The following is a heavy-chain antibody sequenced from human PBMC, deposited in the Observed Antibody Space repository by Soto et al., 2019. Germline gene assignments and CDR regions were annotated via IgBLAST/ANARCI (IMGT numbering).Heavy chain of an antibody. CDR3: TTLRITIFGVVLMDV. V-gene: IGHV3-15*07. CDR2: IKSNTDGGTT. CDR1: GFTFSNAW. J-gene: IGHJ6*04. Sequence: PGGSLRLSCAASGFTFSNAWMNWVRQAPGKGLEWVGRIKSNTDGGTTDYAAPVKGRFTISRDDSKNTLYLQMNSLKTEDTAVYYCTTLRITIFGVVLMDVWGKGTTATASS. D-gene: IGHD3-3*01.